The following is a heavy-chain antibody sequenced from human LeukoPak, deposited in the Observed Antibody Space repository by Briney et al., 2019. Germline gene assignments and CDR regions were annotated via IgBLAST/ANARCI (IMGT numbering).Heavy chain of an antibody. CDR2: ISAYNGNT. CDR1: GYTFTSYG. J-gene: IGHJ4*02. D-gene: IGHD1-1*01. V-gene: IGHV1-18*01. CDR3: AREVATLELDY. Sequence: ASVKVTCKAAGYTFTSYGISWVRQAPGQGLEWMGWISAYNGNTNYAQKLQGRVTMTTDTSTSTAYMELRSLRSDDTAVYYCAREVATLELDYWGTGTLVTVSS.